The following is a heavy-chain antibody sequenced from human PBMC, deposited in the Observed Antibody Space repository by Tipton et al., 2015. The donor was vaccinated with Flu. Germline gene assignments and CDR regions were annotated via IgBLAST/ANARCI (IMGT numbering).Heavy chain of an antibody. D-gene: IGHD2-21*01. Sequence: SLRLSCATSGFTFTDYWMSWIRQAPRKGLEWVAHISQDGNDKYYVDSVKGRFTISRDNAKKSLYLQMNSLRVEDTAVYYCAAFCGGDCYIVNYWGQGTLVTVSS. V-gene: IGHV3-7*03. J-gene: IGHJ4*02. CDR3: AAFCGGDCYIVNY. CDR1: GFTFTDYW. CDR2: ISQDGNDK.